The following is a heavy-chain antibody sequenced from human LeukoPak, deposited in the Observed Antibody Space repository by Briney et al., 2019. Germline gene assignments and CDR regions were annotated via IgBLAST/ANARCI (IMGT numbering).Heavy chain of an antibody. CDR2: IYYSGST. V-gene: IGHV4-59*12. D-gene: IGHD2-8*01. CDR3: AKNGQSGFSFDP. CDR1: GGSISSYY. Sequence: PSETLSLTCTVSGGSISSYYWSWIRQPPGKGLEWIGYIYYSGSTNHNPSLKSRVTISADTSKNQFSLKLSSVTAADTAVYYCAKNGQSGFSFDPWGQGTLVTVSS. J-gene: IGHJ5*02.